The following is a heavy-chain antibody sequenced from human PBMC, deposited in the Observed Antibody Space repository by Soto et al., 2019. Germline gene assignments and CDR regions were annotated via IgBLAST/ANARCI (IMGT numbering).Heavy chain of an antibody. Sequence: QVQLQQWGAGLLKPSETLSLTCAVYGGSFSGYYWSWIRPPPGKGLEWIGEINHSGSTNYNPSLKTQVPISVDTYKNQFSPKLSSVTAADTAVYYCARGCNYCSGGSCYCGGVRYWGQGTLVTVSS. V-gene: IGHV4-34*01. CDR2: INHSGST. CDR1: GGSFSGYY. J-gene: IGHJ4*02. D-gene: IGHD2-15*01. CDR3: ARGCNYCSGGSCYCGGVRY.